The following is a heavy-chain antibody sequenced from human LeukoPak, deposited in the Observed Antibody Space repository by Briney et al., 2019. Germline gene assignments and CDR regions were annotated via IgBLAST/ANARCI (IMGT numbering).Heavy chain of an antibody. D-gene: IGHD6-19*01. V-gene: IGHV4-34*01. J-gene: IGHJ3*02. Sequence: SETLSLTCAVYGGSFSGYYWSWIRQPPGKGLEWIGEINHSGSTNYNPSLKSRVTISVVTSKNQFSLKLSSVTAADTAVYYCARGHSSGWYGLFDIWGQGTMVTVSS. CDR2: INHSGST. CDR3: ARGHSSGWYGLFDI. CDR1: GGSFSGYY.